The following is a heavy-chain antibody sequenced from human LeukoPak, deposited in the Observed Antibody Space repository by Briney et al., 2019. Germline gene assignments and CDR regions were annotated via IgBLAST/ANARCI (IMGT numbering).Heavy chain of an antibody. D-gene: IGHD3-22*01. CDR3: ARAGKVVTSFFDC. Sequence: GGSLRLSCAASGFTFRSYEMNWVRQAPGKGLEWGSVIYSGGRTYYADSVKGRFTISRDNSKNTLYLQMNSLRAEDTAVYYCARAGKVVTSFFDCWGQGTLVTVSS. J-gene: IGHJ4*02. CDR2: IYSGGRT. V-gene: IGHV3-53*01. CDR1: GFTFRSYE.